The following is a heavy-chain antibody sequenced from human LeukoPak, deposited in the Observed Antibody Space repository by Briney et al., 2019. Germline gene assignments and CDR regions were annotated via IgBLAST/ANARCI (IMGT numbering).Heavy chain of an antibody. Sequence: PSETLSLTCTVSGGSISSGGYYWIWIRQHPGKGLEWIAYIYYTGSTYYNPSLKSRLTISVDRSKNQFSLRLSSMTAADTAVYYCARVPSVIDAFDIWGQGTMVTVSS. CDR1: GGSISSGGYY. CDR2: IYYTGST. J-gene: IGHJ3*02. D-gene: IGHD2-21*01. CDR3: ARVPSVIDAFDI. V-gene: IGHV4-31*03.